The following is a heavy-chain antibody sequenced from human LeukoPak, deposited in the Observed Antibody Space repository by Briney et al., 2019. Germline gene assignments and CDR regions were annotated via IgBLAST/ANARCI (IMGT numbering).Heavy chain of an antibody. Sequence: GGSLRLSCAASGFTFSSYSMNWVRQAPGKGLEWVSSISSSSSYIYYADSVKGRFTISRDNAKNSLYLQMNSLRAEDTAVYYCAREIWDYYDSSGYLALDYWGQGTLVTVSS. CDR1: GFTFSSYS. CDR2: ISSSSSYI. CDR3: AREIWDYYDSSGYLALDY. V-gene: IGHV3-21*01. J-gene: IGHJ4*02. D-gene: IGHD3-22*01.